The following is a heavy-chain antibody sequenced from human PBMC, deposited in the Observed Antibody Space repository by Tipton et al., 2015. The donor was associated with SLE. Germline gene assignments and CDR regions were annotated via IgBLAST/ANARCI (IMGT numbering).Heavy chain of an antibody. CDR1: GFTFGDYA. D-gene: IGHD4-17*01. Sequence: SLRLSCTASGFTFGDYAMSWFRQAPGKGLEWVGFIRSKAYGGTTEYAASVKGRFTISRDDSKSIAYLQMNSLKTEDTAAYYCTREAYGAPFYDYWGQGTLVTVSS. CDR2: IRSKAYGGTT. CDR3: TREAYGAPFYDY. J-gene: IGHJ4*02. V-gene: IGHV3-49*03.